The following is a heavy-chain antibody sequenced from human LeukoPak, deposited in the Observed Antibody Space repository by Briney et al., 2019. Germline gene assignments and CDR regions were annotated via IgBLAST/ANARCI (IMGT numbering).Heavy chain of an antibody. D-gene: IGHD6-19*01. CDR2: IYYSGST. CDR1: GCSISSYY. J-gene: IGHJ4*02. CDR3: VRASLGAVAGRAFDY. V-gene: IGHV4-59*08. Sequence: SETLSLTCTVSGCSISSYYWSWIRQPPGKGLEWIGYIYYSGSTNYNPSLKGRVTISVDTSKNQFSLKLSSVKVEDTAVYYCVRASLGAVAGRAFDYWGQGTLVTVSS.